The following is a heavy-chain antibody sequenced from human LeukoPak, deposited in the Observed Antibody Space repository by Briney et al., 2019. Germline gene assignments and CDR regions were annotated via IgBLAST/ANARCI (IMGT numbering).Heavy chain of an antibody. J-gene: IGHJ4*02. CDR2: IKSKGNGGTI. V-gene: IGHV3-15*01. CDR3: TTDPGRGVRGY. Sequence: PGGSLRLSCAASGFTFPNAWVNWVRQAPEKGLEWVGHIKSKGNGGTIDYAAPVNGRFTISGDDSKNTVYLQMNSLEIEDTAVYFCTTDPGRGVRGYWGQGTLVTVSS. D-gene: IGHD3-10*01. CDR1: GFTFPNAW.